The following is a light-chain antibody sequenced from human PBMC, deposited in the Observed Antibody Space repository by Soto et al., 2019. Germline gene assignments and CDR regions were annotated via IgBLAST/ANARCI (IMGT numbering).Light chain of an antibody. Sequence: DIVLTQSPGTLSLSPGERDTPSCRASQSVSSSYLAWYQQKPGQAPRLLIYGASSRATGIPDRFSGSGSGTDFTLTISRLEPEDFAVYYCPQYGSSFTVGPGTKVEIK. V-gene: IGKV3-20*01. CDR3: PQYGSSFT. CDR1: QSVSSSY. J-gene: IGKJ3*01. CDR2: GAS.